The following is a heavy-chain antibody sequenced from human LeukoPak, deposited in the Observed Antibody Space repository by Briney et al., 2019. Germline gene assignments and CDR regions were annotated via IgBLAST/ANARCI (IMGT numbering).Heavy chain of an antibody. J-gene: IGHJ4*02. Sequence: PGRSLRLSCAASGFTFSSYEMNWVRQAPGKGLEWVSAISGSGGSTYYADSVKGRFTISRDNSKNTLYLQMNSLRAEDTAVYYCAKDFYGSGSAVDYWGRGTLVTVSS. CDR3: AKDFYGSGSAVDY. CDR2: ISGSGGST. CDR1: GFTFSSYE. V-gene: IGHV3-23*01. D-gene: IGHD3-10*01.